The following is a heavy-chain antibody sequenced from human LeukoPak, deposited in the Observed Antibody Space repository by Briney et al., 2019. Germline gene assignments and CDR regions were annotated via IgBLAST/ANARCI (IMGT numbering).Heavy chain of an antibody. D-gene: IGHD4-17*01. Sequence: SETLSLTCTVFGDSVSSSNYYWAWFRQPPGKGLEWIGYIYYSGSTNYNPSLKSRVTISVDTSKNQFSLKLSSVTAADTAVYYCARGIYYGGAFDIWGQGTMVTVSS. CDR1: GDSVSSSNYY. CDR2: IYYSGST. J-gene: IGHJ3*02. V-gene: IGHV4-61*01. CDR3: ARGIYYGGAFDI.